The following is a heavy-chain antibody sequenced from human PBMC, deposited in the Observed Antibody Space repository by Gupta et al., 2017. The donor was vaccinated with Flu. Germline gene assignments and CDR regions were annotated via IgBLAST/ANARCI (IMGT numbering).Heavy chain of an antibody. CDR3: ARHPALSGYTNHVKPWYFDL. Sequence: GLEWIGTIYYSGNTYDNPSLKSRVTISVDTSKNQFSLQLSSVTAADTALYYCARHPALSGYTNHVKPWYFDLWGRGTLVTVSS. V-gene: IGHV4-39*01. J-gene: IGHJ2*01. D-gene: IGHD4-4*01. CDR2: IYYSGNT.